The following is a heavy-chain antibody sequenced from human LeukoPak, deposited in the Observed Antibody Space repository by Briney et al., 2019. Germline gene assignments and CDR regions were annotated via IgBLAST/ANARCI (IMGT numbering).Heavy chain of an antibody. D-gene: IGHD4-11*01. CDR2: IKSKIDGGTT. CDR3: TTDHQTTVSPYYYYYYMDV. Sequence: GGSLRLSCAASGFTFSNAWMSWVRQAPGKGLEWVGRIKSKIDGGTTDYAAPVKGRFTISRDDSKNTLYLQMNSLKTEDTAVYYCTTDHQTTVSPYYYYYYMDVWGKGTTVTVSS. J-gene: IGHJ6*03. CDR1: GFTFSNAW. V-gene: IGHV3-15*01.